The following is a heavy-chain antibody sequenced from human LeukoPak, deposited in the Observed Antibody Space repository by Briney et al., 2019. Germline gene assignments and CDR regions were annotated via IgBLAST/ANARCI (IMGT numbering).Heavy chain of an antibody. CDR2: ISSSGSTI. J-gene: IGHJ4*02. Sequence: PGGSLRLSCAASGFIFSDYYMSWIRQAPGKGLEWVSYISSSGSTIYYADSVKGRFTISRDNSKNTQWLQMNSLRVEDTAVYYCTKGGYTTYFDYWGQGTLVTVSS. D-gene: IGHD6-13*01. V-gene: IGHV3-11*01. CDR1: GFIFSDYY. CDR3: TKGGYTTYFDY.